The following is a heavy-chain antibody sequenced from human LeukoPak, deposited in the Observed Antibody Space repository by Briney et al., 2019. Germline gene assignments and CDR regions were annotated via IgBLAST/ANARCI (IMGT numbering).Heavy chain of an antibody. J-gene: IGHJ6*02. CDR1: GFTVRSNY. Sequence: GGSLRLSCAASGFTVRSNYMSCVRQAPGKGLEWVSVIYSGGSTYYADSVKGRFTISRDNSKNTLDLQMNSLRAEDTAVYYCAREDIVVVPAAYYYYGMDVWGQGTTVTVSS. V-gene: IGHV3-66*01. CDR2: IYSGGST. CDR3: AREDIVVVPAAYYYYGMDV. D-gene: IGHD2-2*01.